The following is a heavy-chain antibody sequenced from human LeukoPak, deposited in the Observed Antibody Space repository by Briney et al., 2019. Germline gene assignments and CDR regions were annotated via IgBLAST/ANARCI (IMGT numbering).Heavy chain of an antibody. CDR2: IRNEANSYTT. CDR1: GFTFSDHY. V-gene: IGHV3-72*01. J-gene: IGHJ3*02. Sequence: PGGSLRLSCAVSGFTFSDHYMDWVRQAPGKGLEWVGRIRNEANSYTTEYAASVKGRFTISRDDSKNSLYLQMNSLRAEDTAVYYCARETLTVYGAFDIWGQGTMVTVSS. CDR3: ARETLTVYGAFDI. D-gene: IGHD2/OR15-2a*01.